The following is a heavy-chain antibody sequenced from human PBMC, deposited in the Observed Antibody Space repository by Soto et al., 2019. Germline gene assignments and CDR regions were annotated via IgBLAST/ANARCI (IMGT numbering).Heavy chain of an antibody. J-gene: IGHJ6*03. CDR3: AKAHPDYGDYYYYMDV. CDR2: ISGSGGST. D-gene: IGHD4-17*01. V-gene: IGHV3-23*01. Sequence: VQLLESGGGLVQPGGSLRLSCAASGFTFSSYAMSWVRQAPGKGLEWVSAISGSGGSTYYADSVKGRFTISRDNSKNTLYLQMNSLRAEDTAVYYCAKAHPDYGDYYYYMDVWGKGTTVTVSS. CDR1: GFTFSSYA.